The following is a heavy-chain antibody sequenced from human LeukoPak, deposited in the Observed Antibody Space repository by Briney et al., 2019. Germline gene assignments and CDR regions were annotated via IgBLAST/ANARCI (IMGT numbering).Heavy chain of an antibody. V-gene: IGHV3-7*03. Sequence: GGSLRLSCGASGFTFSSLWMSWVRQAPGKGLEWVANINQDGSEKYYVDSVKGRFTISRDTSKNTLYLQMTSLRAEDTAVYYCSKRPFSGYFEFWGQGTLVTVSS. CDR1: GFTFSSLW. J-gene: IGHJ4*02. D-gene: IGHD6-25*01. CDR2: INQDGSEK. CDR3: SKRPFSGYFEF.